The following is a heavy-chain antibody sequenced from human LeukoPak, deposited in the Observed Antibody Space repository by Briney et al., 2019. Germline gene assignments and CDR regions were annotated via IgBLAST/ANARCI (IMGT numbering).Heavy chain of an antibody. CDR1: EFIFSSHW. CDR2: IKQDGSEE. V-gene: IGHV3-7*01. D-gene: IGHD6-19*01. Sequence: GGSLRLSCAASEFIFSSHWMSWVRQAPGKGREGVANIKQDGSEEHYVDSVKGRFTISRDNAKNSLYLQMNGLRAEDTAVYYCAREGHRSGLLFDHWGQGTLVTVSS. CDR3: AREGHRSGLLFDH. J-gene: IGHJ4*02.